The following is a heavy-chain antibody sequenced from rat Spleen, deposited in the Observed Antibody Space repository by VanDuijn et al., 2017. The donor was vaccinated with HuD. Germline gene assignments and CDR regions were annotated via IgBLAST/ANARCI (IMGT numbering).Heavy chain of an antibody. D-gene: IGHD4-1*01. V-gene: IGHV2-43*01. CDR2: IWTGGRT. Sequence: QVQLKESGPGLVQPSQTLSLTCTVSGFSLTRYHVSWVRQPPGKGLEWMGLIWTGGRTFYNPAFKSRLSISRDTSKSQVFLKMNNLQTEDTAIYFCSREGFSDTFLDYWGQGVMVTVSS. CDR1: GFSLTRYH. CDR3: SREGFSDTFLDY. J-gene: IGHJ2*01.